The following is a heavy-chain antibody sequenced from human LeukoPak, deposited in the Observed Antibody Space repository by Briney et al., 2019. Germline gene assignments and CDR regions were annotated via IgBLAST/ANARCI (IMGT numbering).Heavy chain of an antibody. CDR2: IYHSGST. V-gene: IGHV4-38-2*02. CDR1: GYSISSGYY. J-gene: IGHJ4*02. CDR3: ARDRTFADFDH. Sequence: SETLSLTCAVSGYSISSGYYWGWIRQPPGKGLEWIGSIYHSGSTYYNPSLKSRVTISVDTSKNQFSLKLSSVTAADTAVYYCARDRTFADFDHWGQGTLVTVSS. D-gene: IGHD3-16*01.